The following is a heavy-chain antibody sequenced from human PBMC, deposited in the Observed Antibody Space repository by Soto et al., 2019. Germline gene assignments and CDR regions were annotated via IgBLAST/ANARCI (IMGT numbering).Heavy chain of an antibody. CDR2: IKSRDDGGAT. CDR1: GFTFSNEW. J-gene: IGHJ5*02. Sequence: PGGSLRLSCAASGFTFSNEWLSWVRQAPGKGLEWVGRIKSRDDGGATNYATTVKGRFIISRDDSKNTLYLQLNNLKPEDTAVYYGTTSIVAAATVYDHWGQGTRVTVS. D-gene: IGHD6-13*01. V-gene: IGHV3-15*01. CDR3: TTSIVAAATVYDH.